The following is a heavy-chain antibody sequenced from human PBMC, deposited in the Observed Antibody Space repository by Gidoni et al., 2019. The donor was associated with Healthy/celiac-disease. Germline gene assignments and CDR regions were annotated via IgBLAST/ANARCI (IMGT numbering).Heavy chain of an antibody. D-gene: IGHD7-27*01. J-gene: IGHJ4*02. CDR2: INPNSGGT. Sequence: QVQLVQSGAEVKKPGASVKVSCKASGYIFTGYYIHWVRQAPGQGFEGMGWINPNSGGTNYAQKFQGRVTMTRDMSISTAYMELTSLRSDDTAVYHCARDLGTGYTYFDYWGQGTLLTVSS. CDR1: GYIFTGYY. V-gene: IGHV1-2*02. CDR3: ARDLGTGYTYFDY.